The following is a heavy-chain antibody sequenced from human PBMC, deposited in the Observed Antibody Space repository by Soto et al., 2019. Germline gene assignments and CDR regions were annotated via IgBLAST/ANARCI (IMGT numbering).Heavy chain of an antibody. D-gene: IGHD4-17*01. V-gene: IGHV1-69*13. Sequence: GASVKVSCKASGGTFSSYAISWVRQAPGQGLEWMGGIIPIFGTANYAQKFQGRVTITADESTSTAYMELSSLRSEDTAVYYCARDYYGGNPYYFDYWGQGTLVTVSS. CDR3: ARDYYGGNPYYFDY. J-gene: IGHJ4*02. CDR2: IIPIFGTA. CDR1: GGTFSSYA.